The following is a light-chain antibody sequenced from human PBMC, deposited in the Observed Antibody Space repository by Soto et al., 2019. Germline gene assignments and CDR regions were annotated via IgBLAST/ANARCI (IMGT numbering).Light chain of an antibody. CDR3: SSYTSSNTYV. J-gene: IGLJ1*01. CDR2: DVT. V-gene: IGLV2-14*03. Sequence: QSVLTQPASVSGSPGQWTTISCTGTSSDVGGYNYVSWYQHHPGKAPKLMIYDVTNRPSGVPNRFSGSKSGNTASLTISGLQTEDEADYYCSSYTSSNTYVCGTGTKLTVL. CDR1: SSDVGGYNY.